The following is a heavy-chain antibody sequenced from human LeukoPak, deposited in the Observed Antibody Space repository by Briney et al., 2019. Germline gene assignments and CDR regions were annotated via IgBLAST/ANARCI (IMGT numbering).Heavy chain of an antibody. CDR2: ISSSSSYI. CDR3: ARNHYYDSSGYSSSGY. V-gene: IGHV3-21*01. J-gene: IGHJ4*02. CDR1: GFTFSSYA. D-gene: IGHD3-22*01. Sequence: GGSLRLSCAASGFTFSSYAMSWVRQAPGKGLEWVSSISSSSSYIYYADSVKGRFTISRDNAKNSLYLQMNSLRAEDTAVYYCARNHYYDSSGYSSSGYWGQGTLVTVSS.